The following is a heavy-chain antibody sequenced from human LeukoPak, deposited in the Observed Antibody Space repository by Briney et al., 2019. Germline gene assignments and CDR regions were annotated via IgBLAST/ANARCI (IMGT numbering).Heavy chain of an antibody. J-gene: IGHJ4*02. Sequence: SDTLSLTCAVYGGSFKDNYWSWIRHPPGEGRECIGEINHSGTTNYNPSLKSRVTMSLDTSKNQLSLKLNSGTAADTAVYYCERVALRFLEPFDKWGEGTLVTVSS. CDR2: INHSGTT. D-gene: IGHD3-3*01. V-gene: IGHV4-34*01. CDR1: GGSFKDNY. CDR3: ERVALRFLEPFDK.